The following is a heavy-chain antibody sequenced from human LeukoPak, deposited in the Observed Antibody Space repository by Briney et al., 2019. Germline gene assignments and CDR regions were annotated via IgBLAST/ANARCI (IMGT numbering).Heavy chain of an antibody. CDR3: ARPRYCTNGICQYSFDY. CDR1: GGSFSGYY. CDR2: INHSGST. J-gene: IGHJ4*02. D-gene: IGHD2-8*01. V-gene: IGHV4-34*01. Sequence: SETLSFTCAVYGGSFSGYYWSWIRQPPGKGLEWIGEINHSGSTNYNPSLKSRVTMSVDTSKNQFSLKLSSVTAADTAVYYCARPRYCTNGICQYSFDYWGRGTLVTVSS.